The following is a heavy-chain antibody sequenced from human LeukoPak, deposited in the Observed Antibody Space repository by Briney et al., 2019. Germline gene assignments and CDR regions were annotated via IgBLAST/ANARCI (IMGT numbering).Heavy chain of an antibody. CDR1: GFTFTAYS. J-gene: IGHJ4*02. V-gene: IGHV3-48*04. CDR3: ATRIDY. Sequence: GGSLRLSCAASGFTFTAYSMNWVRQVPGKGLEWLSYISTSSTTIYYADSVKGRFTISRDNAKNSLYLQMNSLRAEDTAIYYCATRIDYWGQGTRVTVSS. CDR2: ISTSSTTI.